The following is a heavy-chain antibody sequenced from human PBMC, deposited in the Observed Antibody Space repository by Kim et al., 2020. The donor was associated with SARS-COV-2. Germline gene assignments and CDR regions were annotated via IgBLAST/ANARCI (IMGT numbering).Heavy chain of an antibody. V-gene: IGHV1-2*02. CDR1: GYTFTGYY. Sequence: ASVKVSCKASGYTFTGYYMHWVRQAPGQGLEWMGWINPNSGGTNYAQKFQGRVTMTRDTSISTAYMELSRLRSDDTAVYYCAGSVYDFWSGYYTGEWGFDYWGQGTLVTVSS. D-gene: IGHD3-3*01. CDR2: INPNSGGT. J-gene: IGHJ4*02. CDR3: AGSVYDFWSGYYTGEWGFDY.